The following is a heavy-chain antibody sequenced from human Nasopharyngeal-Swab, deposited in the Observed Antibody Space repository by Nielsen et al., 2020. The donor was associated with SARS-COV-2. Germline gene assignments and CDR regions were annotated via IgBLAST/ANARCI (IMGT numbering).Heavy chain of an antibody. Sequence: WIRQPPGKGLEWVAVIWYDGSNKYYADSVKGRFTFSRDNSKNTLYLQMNSLRAEDTAVYYCARDRDDYSNSYYFDYWGQGTLVTVSS. CDR3: ARDRDDYSNSYYFDY. CDR2: IWYDGSNK. J-gene: IGHJ4*02. D-gene: IGHD4-11*01. V-gene: IGHV3-33*01.